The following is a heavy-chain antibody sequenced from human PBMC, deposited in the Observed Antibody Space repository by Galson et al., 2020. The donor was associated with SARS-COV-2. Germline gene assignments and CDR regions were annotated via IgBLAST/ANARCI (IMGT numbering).Heavy chain of an antibody. J-gene: IGHJ6*02. D-gene: IGHD3-9*01. V-gene: IGHV3-23*01. CDR2: ISGSGGNT. Sequence: GGSLILSCAASGFTFSSYAMSWVRQAPGKGLEWVSGISGSGGNTYYADPVKGRFTISRDNSKNTLYLQMNSLRAEDTAVYYCAKWETRYYDILTGYYGIDYYYYYGVDVWGQGTTVTVSS. CDR1: GFTFSSYA. CDR3: AKWETRYYDILTGYYGIDYYYYYGVDV.